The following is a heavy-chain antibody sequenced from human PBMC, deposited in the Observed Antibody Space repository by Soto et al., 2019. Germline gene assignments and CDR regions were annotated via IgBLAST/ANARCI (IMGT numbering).Heavy chain of an antibody. CDR3: TTDSYSTMIVVRFDY. CDR2: ISSSSSYI. D-gene: IGHD3-22*01. V-gene: IGHV3-21*03. J-gene: IGHJ4*01. CDR1: GFTFSSYS. Sequence: LRLSCAASGFTFSSYSMNCVRQAPGKGLEWVSSISSSSSYIYYADSVKGRFAISRDDSKNMVYLQMNSLKTEDTGIYYCTTDSYSTMIVVRFDYWAMEPWSPSPQ.